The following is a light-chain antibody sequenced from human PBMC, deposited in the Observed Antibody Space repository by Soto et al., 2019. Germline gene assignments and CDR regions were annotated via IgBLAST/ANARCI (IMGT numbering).Light chain of an antibody. V-gene: IGKV3D-15*01. CDR3: QQRINWPIT. CDR2: GAS. J-gene: IGKJ5*01. CDR1: QSVSTN. Sequence: EIVMTQSPATLSVSAGGRATLSCRASQSVSTNLAWYQQKPGQSPRLLIYGASTRAAGTPARFSGSGSGREFTLTISGLQSEDLGVYYCQQRINWPITFGQGTRLEIK.